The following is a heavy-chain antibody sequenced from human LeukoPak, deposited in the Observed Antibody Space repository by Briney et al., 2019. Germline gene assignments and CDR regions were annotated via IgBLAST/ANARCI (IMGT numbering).Heavy chain of an antibody. V-gene: IGHV3-30*02. CDR1: GFTFSSYG. J-gene: IGHJ4*02. Sequence: GGSLRLSCAASGFTFSSYGMHWVRQAPGKGLEWVAFIRYDGSNKYYADSVKGRFTISRDNSKNTLYVQMNSLRAEDTAVYYCAKEGGEVVGQFDYWGQGTLVTVSS. CDR2: IRYDGSNK. D-gene: IGHD2-2*01. CDR3: AKEGGEVVGQFDY.